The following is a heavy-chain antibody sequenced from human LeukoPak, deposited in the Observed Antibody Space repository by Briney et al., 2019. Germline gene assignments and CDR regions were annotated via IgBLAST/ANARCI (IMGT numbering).Heavy chain of an antibody. CDR2: ISSNGGST. CDR1: GFTFSSYA. V-gene: IGHV3-64*01. J-gene: IGHJ4*02. CDR3: ARDGVDSSSWRRPPASVSPTVAFDY. D-gene: IGHD6-13*01. Sequence: GGSLRLSCAASGFTFSSYAMHWVRQAPGKGLEYVSAISSNGGSTYYANSVKGRFTISRDNSKNTLYLQMGSLRAEDMAVYYCARDGVDSSSWRRPPASVSPTVAFDYWGQGTLVTVSS.